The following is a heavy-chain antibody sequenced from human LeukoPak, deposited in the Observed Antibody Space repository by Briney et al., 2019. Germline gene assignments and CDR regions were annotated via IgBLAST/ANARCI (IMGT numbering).Heavy chain of an antibody. CDR3: AKDAHCSGGSCYVRGYYYYMDA. CDR2: IWYDGSNK. J-gene: IGHJ6*03. V-gene: IGHV3-33*06. Sequence: GRSLRLSCAASGFTFSSYGMHWVRQAPGKGLEWVAVIWYDGSNKYYADSVKGRFTISRDNSKNTLYLQMNSLRAEDTAVYYCAKDAHCSGGSCYVRGYYYYMDAWGKGTTVTVSS. CDR1: GFTFSSYG. D-gene: IGHD2-15*01.